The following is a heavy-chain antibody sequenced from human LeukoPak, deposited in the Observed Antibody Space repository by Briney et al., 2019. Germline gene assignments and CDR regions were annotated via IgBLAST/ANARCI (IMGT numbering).Heavy chain of an antibody. Sequence: ASVKVSCKASGGTFSSYAISWVRQAPGQGLEWMGRIIPILGIANYAQKFQGRVTITADKSTSTAYMELSSLRSEDTAVYYCARGGHYDFWSTLVSMDVWGKGTTVTVSS. CDR3: ARGGHYDFWSTLVSMDV. V-gene: IGHV1-69*04. CDR1: GGTFSSYA. CDR2: IIPILGIA. J-gene: IGHJ6*03. D-gene: IGHD3-3*01.